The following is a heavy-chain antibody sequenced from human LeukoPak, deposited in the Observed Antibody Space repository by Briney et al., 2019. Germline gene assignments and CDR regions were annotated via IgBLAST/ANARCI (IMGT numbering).Heavy chain of an antibody. V-gene: IGHV1-8*03. CDR3: ARVSKPYSGYDYFDY. J-gene: IGHJ4*02. CDR1: GYTFTTYD. D-gene: IGHD5-12*01. Sequence: ASVKVSCKASGYTFTTYDINWVRQATGQGLEWMGRMNPNSGATGFAQKFHGRVSITRNTSISTAYMELRSLRSDDTAVYYCARVSKPYSGYDYFDYWGQGTLVTVSS. CDR2: MNPNSGAT.